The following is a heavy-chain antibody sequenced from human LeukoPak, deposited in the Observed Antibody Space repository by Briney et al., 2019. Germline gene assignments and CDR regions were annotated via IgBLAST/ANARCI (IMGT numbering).Heavy chain of an antibody. CDR2: ISSGGGTI. V-gene: IGHV3-48*03. CDR3: ARVRLYMDV. Sequence: GGSLGLSCAASGFTFSDYEMNWVRQAPGKGLEWVSYISSGGGTIYYADSVKGRFTISRDNAKKSVYLQMNSLRAEDTAVYYCARVRLYMDVWGKGTTVTVSS. CDR1: GFTFSDYE. J-gene: IGHJ6*03.